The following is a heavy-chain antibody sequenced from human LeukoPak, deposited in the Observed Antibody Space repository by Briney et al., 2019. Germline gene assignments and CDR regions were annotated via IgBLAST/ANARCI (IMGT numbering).Heavy chain of an antibody. CDR3: ARVIYCSSTSCDWFDP. CDR2: ISSSSSYI. D-gene: IGHD2-2*01. CDR1: GFTFSSYS. V-gene: IGHV3-21*01. J-gene: IGHJ5*02. Sequence: GGSLRLSCAASGFTFSSYSMNWVRQAPGKGLEWVSSISSSSSYIYYADSVKGRFTISRDNAKNSLYLQKNSLRAEDTAVYYCARVIYCSSTSCDWFDPWGQGTLVTVSS.